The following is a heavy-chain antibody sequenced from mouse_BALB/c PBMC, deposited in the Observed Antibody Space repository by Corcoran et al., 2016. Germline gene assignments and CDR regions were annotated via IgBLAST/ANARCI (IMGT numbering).Heavy chain of an antibody. CDR3: ASYGSSSDAY. CDR1: GYTFTNYG. D-gene: IGHD1-1*01. J-gene: IGHJ3*01. CDR2: INTYTGEP. Sequence: QIKLVQDGPELKKPGETVKISCKGSGYTFTNYGMNWVKLAPGKGLKWMGRINTYTGEPTYADDFKGRFAFSLETSASTAYLQINNLKNEDMATYFCASYGSSSDAYWGQGTLVTVS. V-gene: IGHV9-1*02.